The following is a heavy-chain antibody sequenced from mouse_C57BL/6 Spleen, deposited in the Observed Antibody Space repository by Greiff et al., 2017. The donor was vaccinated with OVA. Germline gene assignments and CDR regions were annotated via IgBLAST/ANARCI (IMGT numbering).Heavy chain of an antibody. V-gene: IGHV3-6*01. CDR3: ARDRGYGNLYWYFDV. D-gene: IGHD2-10*02. CDR1: GYSITSGYY. J-gene: IGHJ1*03. Sequence: EVQLQESGPGLVKPSQSLSLTCSVTGYSITSGYYWNWIRQFPGNKLEWMGYISYDGSNNYNPFLKNRITLTRDTSKNQFFLKLNTVTTEDTATYYCARDRGYGNLYWYFDVWGTGTTVTVSS. CDR2: ISYDGSN.